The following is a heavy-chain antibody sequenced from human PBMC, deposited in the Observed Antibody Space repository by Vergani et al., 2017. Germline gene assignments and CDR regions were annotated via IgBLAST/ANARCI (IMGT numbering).Heavy chain of an antibody. CDR3: ITGTTEPY. Sequence: EVQLVESGGDLVHPGGSLRLSCAASGISFSDYWIHWVRQAPGKGLVWVSRINGAGQMTAYADSVKGRFTISRDYTKNTVFLQMNSLRAEDTAVYYCITGTTEPYWGQGTLVTVSS. D-gene: IGHD1-7*01. V-gene: IGHV3-74*01. CDR1: GISFSDYW. J-gene: IGHJ4*02. CDR2: INGAGQMT.